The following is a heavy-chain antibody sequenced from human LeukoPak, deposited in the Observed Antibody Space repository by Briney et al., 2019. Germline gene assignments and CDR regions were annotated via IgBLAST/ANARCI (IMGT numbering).Heavy chain of an antibody. V-gene: IGHV3-23*01. Sequence: PGGSLRLSCAASGFTFSSYSMNCVRQAPGKGLDWVSGISGSGGNTYYADSVKGRFTISRDNSKNTLYLQMNSLRADDTAIYYCAKRFCSGRSCYSADDAFDIWGQGTMVTVSS. J-gene: IGHJ3*02. CDR2: ISGSGGNT. CDR3: AKRFCSGRSCYSADDAFDI. CDR1: GFTFSSYS. D-gene: IGHD2-15*01.